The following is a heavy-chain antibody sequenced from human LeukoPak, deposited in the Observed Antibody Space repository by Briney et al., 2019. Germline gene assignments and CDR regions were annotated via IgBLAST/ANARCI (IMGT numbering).Heavy chain of an antibody. D-gene: IGHD2-15*01. J-gene: IGHJ4*02. V-gene: IGHV1-69*05. CDR3: ARNLYPQYFSGGSCYSSSGYYFDY. CDR2: IIPIFGTA. CDR1: GGTFSSYA. Sequence: ASVKVSCKASGGTFSSYAISWVRQAPGQGLEWMGRIIPIFGTANYAQKFQGRVTITTDESTSTAYMELSSLRSEDTAVYYCARNLYPQYFSGGSCYSSSGYYFDYWGQGTLVTVSS.